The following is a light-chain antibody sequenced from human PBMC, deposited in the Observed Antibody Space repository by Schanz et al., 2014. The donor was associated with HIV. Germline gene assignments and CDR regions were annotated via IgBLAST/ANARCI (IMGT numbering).Light chain of an antibody. CDR3: QSSDRYNGKV. CDR1: RGSIASSY. CDR2: ENN. V-gene: IGLV6-57*04. J-gene: IGLJ3*02. Sequence: NFMLTQPHSVSESPGRTVAISCTRSRGSIASSYVQWFQQRPGSAPTTVIYENNQRPSGVPDRFSGSIDSSSNSASLTISGLRTEDEADYYCQSSDRYNGKVFGGGTKLTVL.